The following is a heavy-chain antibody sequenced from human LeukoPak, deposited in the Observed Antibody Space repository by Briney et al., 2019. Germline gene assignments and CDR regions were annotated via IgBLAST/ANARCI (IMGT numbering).Heavy chain of an antibody. CDR3: VREGYYGSGSYYFDY. CDR2: IYSGGST. J-gene: IGHJ4*02. Sequence: GGSLRLSCAASGITVSSNYMSWVRQAPGKGLEWVSIIYSGGSTYYADSVKGRFTISRDDSKNTLYLQMNSLRAEDTAVYYCVREGYYGSGSYYFDYWGQGTLVTVSS. CDR1: GITVSSNY. V-gene: IGHV3-66*01. D-gene: IGHD3-10*01.